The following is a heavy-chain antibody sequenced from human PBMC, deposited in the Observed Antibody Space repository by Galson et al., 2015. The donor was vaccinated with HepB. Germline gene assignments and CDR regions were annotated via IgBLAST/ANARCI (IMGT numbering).Heavy chain of an antibody. CDR3: ARVSGTTVVKDQAVYFGDWGQSTLCSGGCGSAAGYDMNV. J-gene: IGHJ6*03. CDR2: INADNGNT. V-gene: IGHV1-3*01. D-gene: IGHD4-23*01. CDR1: GYTFTSYA. Sequence: SVKVSCKASGYTFTSYAMHWVRQAPGQRLEWMGRINADNGNTKYSQKFQGRVTITRDTSASTAYMELSSLRSEDTAVYYCARVSGTTVVKDQAVYFGDWGQSTLCSGGCGSAAGYDMNVWGNGTTVTVSS.